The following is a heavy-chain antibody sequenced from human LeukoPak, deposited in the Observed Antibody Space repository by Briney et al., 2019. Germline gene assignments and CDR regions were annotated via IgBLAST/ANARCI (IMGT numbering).Heavy chain of an antibody. D-gene: IGHD2-8*01. J-gene: IGHJ4*02. CDR2: ITHGGTT. CDR1: GGSFSGYY. CDR3: ARDENGAAY. Sequence: SEALSLTCAVYGGSFSGYYWSWIRQPPGKGLEWIGEITHGGTTNYNPSLKSRVTISVDTSKNQFSLKLSSVTAADTAVYYCARDENGAAYWGQGTLVTVSS. V-gene: IGHV4-34*01.